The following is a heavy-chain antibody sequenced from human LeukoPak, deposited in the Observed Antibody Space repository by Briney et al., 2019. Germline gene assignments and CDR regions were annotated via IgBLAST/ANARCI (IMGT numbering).Heavy chain of an antibody. J-gene: IGHJ6*04. CDR2: ISYDGSNK. V-gene: IGHV3-30*18. CDR1: GFTFSSYG. CDR3: AKATLWFGELLTRESGVDV. Sequence: GGSLRLSCAASGFTFSSYGMHWVRQAPGKGLEWVAVISYDGSNKYYADSVKGRFTISRDNSKNTLYLQMNSLGAEDTAVYYCAKATLWFGELLTRESGVDVWGKGTTVTVSS. D-gene: IGHD3-10*01.